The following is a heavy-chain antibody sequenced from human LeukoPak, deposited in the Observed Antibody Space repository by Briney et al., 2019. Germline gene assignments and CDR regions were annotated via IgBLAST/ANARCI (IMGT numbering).Heavy chain of an antibody. D-gene: IGHD4-17*01. CDR1: VYTFTAYD. CDR3: ARGKLTHGDYVAVDF. V-gene: IGHV1-8*01. J-gene: IGHJ4*02. CDR2: MNPKSANT. Sequence: ASVTVSFKASVYTFTAYDLNWLRQATGQGLEWVGWMNPKSANTGYAQEFPGRLTMTSHTSINTAYLELSSLRSEDTTIYHCARGKLTHGDYVAVDFWGQGTLVTASS.